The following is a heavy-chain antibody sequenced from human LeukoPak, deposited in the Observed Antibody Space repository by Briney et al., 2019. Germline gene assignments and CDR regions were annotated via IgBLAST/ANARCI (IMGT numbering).Heavy chain of an antibody. CDR2: ISAYNGNT. Sequence: ASVKVSCKASGYTFTSYGISWVRQAPGQGLEWMGWISAYNGNTNCAQKLQGRVTMTTDTSTSTAYMELRSLRSDDTAVYYCARDPKTRYYDSSGYYFDYWGQGTLVTVSS. J-gene: IGHJ4*02. CDR1: GYTFTSYG. CDR3: ARDPKTRYYDSSGYYFDY. V-gene: IGHV1-18*01. D-gene: IGHD3-22*01.